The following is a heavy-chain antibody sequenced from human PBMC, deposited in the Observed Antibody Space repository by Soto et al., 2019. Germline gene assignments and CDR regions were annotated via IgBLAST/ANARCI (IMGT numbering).Heavy chain of an antibody. D-gene: IGHD6-19*01. V-gene: IGHV2-26*01. CDR1: GLSITDSEMG. J-gene: IGHJ5*02. Sequence: QVTLKESWPVLVKPTETLTLRCTASGLSITDSEMGVSWIRQPPGQPLEWLAHIDSSGEKSYRTFLKSRLAISKDTSKSQIVLTMTNMDPADTATYYCARRHLAVAVSPWFDPWGQGIPVTVSS. CDR3: ARRHLAVAVSPWFDP. CDR2: IDSSGEK.